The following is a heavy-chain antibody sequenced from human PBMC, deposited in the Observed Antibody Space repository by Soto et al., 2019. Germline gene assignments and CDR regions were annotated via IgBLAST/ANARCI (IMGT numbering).Heavy chain of an antibody. Sequence: SVKVSCKASGGTFSSYAISWVRQAPGQGLEWMGGIIPIFGTANYAQKFQGRVTITADESTSTAYMELSSLRSEDTAAYYCARDLGAGYYYDSSGYHLNWFDPWGQGTLVTVSS. J-gene: IGHJ5*02. CDR1: GGTFSSYA. D-gene: IGHD3-22*01. CDR2: IIPIFGTA. V-gene: IGHV1-69*13. CDR3: ARDLGAGYYYDSSGYHLNWFDP.